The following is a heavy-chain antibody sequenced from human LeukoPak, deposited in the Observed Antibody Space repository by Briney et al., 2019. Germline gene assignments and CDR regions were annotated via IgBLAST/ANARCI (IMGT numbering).Heavy chain of an antibody. CDR2: VSYDGTET. CDR3: ARVILRYFDWTFDY. CDR1: GFTFSTYS. Sequence: GGSLRLSCAASGFTFSTYSMHWARQAPGKGLEWVAVVSYDGTETKYADSVKGRLNLSRDNSKNTVYLQMNSLTFEDTAVYYCARVILRYFDWTFDYWGQGTLVTVSS. J-gene: IGHJ4*02. V-gene: IGHV3-30*04. D-gene: IGHD3-9*01.